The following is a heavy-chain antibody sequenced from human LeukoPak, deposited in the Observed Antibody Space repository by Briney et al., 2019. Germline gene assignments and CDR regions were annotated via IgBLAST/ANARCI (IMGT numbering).Heavy chain of an antibody. J-gene: IGHJ4*02. CDR2: MSSSGNTI. V-gene: IGHV3-48*04. Sequence: PGGSLRLSCVVSGFTFSSYTMNWVRQAPGKGLEWVSHMSSSGNTIYYVDSVKGRFTISRENAKNSLYLQMNSLRAEDTAVYYCANQDCSGGSCYLDYWGQGTLVTVSS. CDR1: GFTFSSYT. D-gene: IGHD2-15*01. CDR3: ANQDCSGGSCYLDY.